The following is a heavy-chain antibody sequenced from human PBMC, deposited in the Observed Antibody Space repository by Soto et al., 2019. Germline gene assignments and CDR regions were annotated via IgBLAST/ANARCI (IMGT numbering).Heavy chain of an antibody. CDR3: ARGPYYDFWSGYLWKNYYYYGMDV. V-gene: IGHV1-8*01. CDR1: GYTFTSYD. Sequence: GASVKVSCKASGYTFTSYDINWVRQATGQGLEWMGWMNPNSGNTGYAQKFQGRVTMTRNTSISTAYMELSSLRSEDTAVYYCARGPYYDFWSGYLWKNYYYYGMDVWGQGTTVTVSS. D-gene: IGHD3-3*01. CDR2: MNPNSGNT. J-gene: IGHJ6*02.